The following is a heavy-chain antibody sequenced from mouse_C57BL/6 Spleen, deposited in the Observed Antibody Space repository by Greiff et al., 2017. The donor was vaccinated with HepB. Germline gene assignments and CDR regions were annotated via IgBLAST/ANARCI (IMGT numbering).Heavy chain of an antibody. Sequence: VQLQQSGTELVKPGASVKLSCKASGYTFTSYWMHWVKQRPGQGLEWIGNINPRNGGTNYNEKFKSKATLTVDKSSSTAYMQLSSLTSEDSAVYDCARLWVWGCGVAYWGQGTLVTVSA. CDR3: ARLWVWGCGVAY. CDR1: GYTFTSYW. J-gene: IGHJ3*01. CDR2: INPRNGGT. V-gene: IGHV1-53*01. D-gene: IGHD3-3*01.